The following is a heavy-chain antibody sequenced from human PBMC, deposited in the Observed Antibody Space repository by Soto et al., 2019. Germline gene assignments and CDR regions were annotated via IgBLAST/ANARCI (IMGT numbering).Heavy chain of an antibody. CDR3: VRDSGERLVRRGFYYYYMEV. D-gene: IGHD6-6*01. Sequence: GGSLRLSCAASGVTFSSFSFNWVRQAPGKGLEWVSFILSSGGSIYYADSVKGRFTISRDNAKNSLYLQMNSLKDEDTAVYYCVRDSGERLVRRGFYYYYMEVWGKGTTVTVSS. CDR1: GVTFSSFS. V-gene: IGHV3-21*01. J-gene: IGHJ6*03. CDR2: ILSSGGSI.